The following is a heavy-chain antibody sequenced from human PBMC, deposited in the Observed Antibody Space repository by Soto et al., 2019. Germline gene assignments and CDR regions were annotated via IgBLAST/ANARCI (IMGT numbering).Heavy chain of an antibody. D-gene: IGHD2-15*01. CDR3: ARDHGYCSGGSCYRHYYYYGMDV. V-gene: IGHV1-2*04. Sequence: GASVKVSCKASGYTFNGYYMHWVRQAPGQGLEWMGWINPNSGGTNYAQKFQGWVTMTRDTSISTAYMELSRLRSDDTAVYYCARDHGYCSGGSCYRHYYYYGMDVWGQGTTVTVSS. CDR1: GYTFNGYY. CDR2: INPNSGGT. J-gene: IGHJ6*02.